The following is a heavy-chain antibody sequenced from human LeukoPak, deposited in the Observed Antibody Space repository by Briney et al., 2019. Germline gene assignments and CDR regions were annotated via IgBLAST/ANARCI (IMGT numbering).Heavy chain of an antibody. CDR2: ISSSGSTI. J-gene: IGHJ4*02. CDR1: GFTFSDYY. V-gene: IGHV3-11*01. Sequence: KPGGSLRLSCAASGFTFSDYYMSWIRQAPGKGLGWVSYISSSGSTIYYADSVKGRFTISRDNAKNSLYLQMNSLRAEDTAVYYCAREISGERTYYFDYWGQGTLVTVSS. D-gene: IGHD1-26*01. CDR3: AREISGERTYYFDY.